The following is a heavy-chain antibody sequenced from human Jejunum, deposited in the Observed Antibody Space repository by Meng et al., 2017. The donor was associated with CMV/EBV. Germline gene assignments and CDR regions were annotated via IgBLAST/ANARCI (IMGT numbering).Heavy chain of an antibody. CDR1: SLTTSGMC. CDR2: IDWDDDK. Sequence: SLTTSGMCVSWIRQPPGKALEWLAFIDWDDDKYYSTSLKTRLTISRDTSKNQVVLTVTNMDPEDTATYYCARGYESSGFYPPFDYWGQGTLVTVSS. V-gene: IGHV2-70*01. D-gene: IGHD3-22*01. CDR3: ARGYESSGFYPPFDY. J-gene: IGHJ4*02.